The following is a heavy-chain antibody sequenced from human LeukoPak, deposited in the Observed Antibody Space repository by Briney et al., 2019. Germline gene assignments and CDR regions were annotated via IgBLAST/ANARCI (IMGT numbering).Heavy chain of an antibody. Sequence: GASVKVSCKASGYTFTSYYMHWVRQAPGQGLEWMGIINPSGGSTSYAQKFQGRVTMTRDTSTSTVYMGLSSLRSEDTAVYYCARGGVITMIVVVEAFDIWGQGTMVTVSS. J-gene: IGHJ3*02. D-gene: IGHD3-22*01. CDR3: ARGGVITMIVVVEAFDI. CDR2: INPSGGST. V-gene: IGHV1-46*01. CDR1: GYTFTSYY.